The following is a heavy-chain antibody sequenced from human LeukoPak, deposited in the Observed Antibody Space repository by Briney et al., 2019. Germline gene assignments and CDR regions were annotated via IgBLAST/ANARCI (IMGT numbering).Heavy chain of an antibody. D-gene: IGHD3-22*01. V-gene: IGHV3-23*01. CDR2: ISGSGDST. Sequence: GGSLRLSCAASGFTFSTDAVNWVRQAPGKGLEWVSTISGSGDSTYYADSVKGRFTISRDNSKDTLYLQMCSVRVDDTAVYYCARDRGRYYDSRGFYWGYYFDSWGQGILVTVST. CDR3: ARDRGRYYDSRGFYWGYYFDS. J-gene: IGHJ4*02. CDR1: GFTFSTDA.